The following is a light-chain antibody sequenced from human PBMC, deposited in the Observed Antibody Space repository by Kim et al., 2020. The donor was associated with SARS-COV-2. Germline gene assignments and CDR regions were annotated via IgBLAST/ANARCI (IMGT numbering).Light chain of an antibody. J-gene: IGKJ4*01. V-gene: IGKV3-11*01. CDR3: QQHAHWPPLT. CDR1: RRVSSS. CDR2: DVS. Sequence: LAPGACATHHCRASRRVSSSLAWYQQNPGQPPRLLIYDVSDRATGIPARFSGSGSGTDFTLTISSLEPDDFAVYYCQQHAHWPPLTFGGGTKLEI.